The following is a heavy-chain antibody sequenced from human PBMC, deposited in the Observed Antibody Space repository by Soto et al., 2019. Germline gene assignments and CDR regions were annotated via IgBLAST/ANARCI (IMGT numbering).Heavy chain of an antibody. CDR1: GYTFTSYG. D-gene: IGHD5-12*01. V-gene: IGHV1-18*01. J-gene: IGHJ4*02. CDR3: ARDVGYSATGDY. CDR2: ISAYNGNT. Sequence: QVQLVQSGAEVKKPGASVKVSCKASGYTFTSYGITWVRQAPGQGLEWMGWISAYNGNTNDAQKQQGRVTMPTDTSTSTAYMALRSLRSDDTAVYYCARDVGYSATGDYWGQGTLVTVSS.